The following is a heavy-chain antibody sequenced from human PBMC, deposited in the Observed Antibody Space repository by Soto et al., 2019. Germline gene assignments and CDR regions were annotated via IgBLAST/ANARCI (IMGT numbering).Heavy chain of an antibody. V-gene: IGHV4-59*02. CDR3: ARGTPSPLIVRSSRGPWFDP. J-gene: IGHJ5*02. CDR2: MYYGGRT. Sequence: LSETLSLTCTVSGGSVSSYYWSWIRQPPGKGLEWIGYMYYGGRTNYNPSLKSRVTISVDTSKMQVSLKLSSVTAADTAVYFCARGTPSPLIVRSSRGPWFDPWGQGTLVTVSS. CDR1: GGSVSSYY. D-gene: IGHD2-15*01.